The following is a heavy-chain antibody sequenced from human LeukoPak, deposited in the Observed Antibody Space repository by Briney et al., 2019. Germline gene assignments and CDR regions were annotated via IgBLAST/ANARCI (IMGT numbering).Heavy chain of an antibody. CDR3: ARDLDGYYYDSSAYYQGMDWFDP. CDR1: GGTFSSYA. CDR2: IIPIFGTA. Sequence: ASVKVSCEASGGTFSSYAISWVRQAPGQGLEWMGGIIPIFGTANYAQKFQGRVTMTRDTSTSTVYMELSSLRSEDTAVYYCARDLDGYYYDSSAYYQGMDWFDPWGQGTLVTVSS. D-gene: IGHD3-22*01. J-gene: IGHJ5*02. V-gene: IGHV1-69*05.